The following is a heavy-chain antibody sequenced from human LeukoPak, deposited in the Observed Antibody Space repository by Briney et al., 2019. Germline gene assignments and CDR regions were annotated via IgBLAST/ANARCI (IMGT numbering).Heavy chain of an antibody. V-gene: IGHV3-74*01. D-gene: IGHD2-2*01. CDR3: ARDQGSTSRGIDY. J-gene: IGHJ4*02. CDR2: IYSDGNTT. CDR1: GFTFSSDW. Sequence: GGSLRLSCAASGFTFSSDWMHWVRQAPGKGLVWVSRIYSDGNTTNYADSVKGRFTISRDNAKNTLYLQMNSLRAEDTAVYYCARDQGSTSRGIDYWGQGTLVTVSS.